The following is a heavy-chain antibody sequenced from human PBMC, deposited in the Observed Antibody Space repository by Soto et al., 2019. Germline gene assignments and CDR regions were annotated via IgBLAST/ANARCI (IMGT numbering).Heavy chain of an antibody. V-gene: IGHV3-21*01. J-gene: IGHJ3*01. Sequence: EEQLVESGGGLVKPGGSLGLSCVASGFSLSSYTMSWVRQAPGKGLEWVSSIGISIGYIYYAESVTGRFTISRDNAQNSLFLEMNSLRAEDTALYFCGRNVLAVTEDAVDVWGQGIMVTDSS. D-gene: IGHD4-4*01. CDR1: GFSLSSYT. CDR2: IGISIGYI. CDR3: GRNVLAVTEDAVDV.